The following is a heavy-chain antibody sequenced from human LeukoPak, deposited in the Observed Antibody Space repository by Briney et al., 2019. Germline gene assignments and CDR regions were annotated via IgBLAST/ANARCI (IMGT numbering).Heavy chain of an antibody. D-gene: IGHD3-22*01. CDR1: GGTFSSYA. CDR3: ARAYYYDSSGYYYGLELRPFGTFDP. Sequence: SVKVSCKASGGTFSSYAISWVRQAPGQGLEWMGGIIPIFGTANYAQKFQGRVTITTDESTSTAYMELSSLRSEDTAVYYCARAYYYDSSGYYYGLELRPFGTFDPWGQGTLVTVSS. CDR2: IIPIFGTA. J-gene: IGHJ5*02. V-gene: IGHV1-69*05.